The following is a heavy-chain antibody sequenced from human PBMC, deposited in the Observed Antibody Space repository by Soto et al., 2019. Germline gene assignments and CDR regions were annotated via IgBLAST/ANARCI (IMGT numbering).Heavy chain of an antibody. CDR2: IIPVFGTG. J-gene: IGHJ4*02. V-gene: IGHV1-69*06. D-gene: IGHD5-18*01. CDR1: GGTFSSYA. CDR3: ARVSVTGGDTYGLDY. Sequence: QVQLVQSGAEVKRPGSSVKVSCKASGGTFSSYAISWVRQAPGQGLEWMGGIIPVFGTGIYAQKLQGRVTITADKSTNTAYMELSSLRYEDTAVYFCARVSVTGGDTYGLDYWCQGTVVTVSS.